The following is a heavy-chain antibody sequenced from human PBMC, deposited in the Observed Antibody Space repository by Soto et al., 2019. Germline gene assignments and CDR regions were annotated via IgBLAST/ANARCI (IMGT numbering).Heavy chain of an antibody. CDR1: GFTVSSNY. CDR3: ARNGDSSAYGGWFDP. V-gene: IGHV3-66*01. CDR2: IYSGGTT. D-gene: IGHD3-22*01. Sequence: EVQLVESGGGLVQPGGSLRLSCAASGFTVSSNYMSWVRQAPGKGLEWVSVIYSGGTTYYAGSVKGRFTISRDNSKTTLYLQMNRRRAEDTAVYYCARNGDSSAYGGWFDPWGQGTLVNVSS. J-gene: IGHJ5*02.